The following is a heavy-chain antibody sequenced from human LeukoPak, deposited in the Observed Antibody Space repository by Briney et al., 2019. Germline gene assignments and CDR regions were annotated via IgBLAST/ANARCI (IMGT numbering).Heavy chain of an antibody. Sequence: ASVKVSCKASGYTFTSYDINWVRQATGQGLEWMGWMNPNSGNTGYAQKFQGRVTMTRNTSISTAYMELSSLRSEDTAVYYCARDGIYYDRSGYSPSAPIWGQGTMVTVSS. CDR3: ARDGIYYDRSGYSPSAPI. D-gene: IGHD3-22*01. J-gene: IGHJ3*02. CDR2: MNPNSGNT. CDR1: GYTFTSYD. V-gene: IGHV1-8*01.